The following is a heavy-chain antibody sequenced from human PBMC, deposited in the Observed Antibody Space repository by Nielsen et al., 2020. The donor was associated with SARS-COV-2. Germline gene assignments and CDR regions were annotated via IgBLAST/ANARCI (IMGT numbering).Heavy chain of an antibody. CDR3: AKDIALLVADAFDI. J-gene: IGHJ3*02. V-gene: IGHV3-9*01. CDR1: GFTFDDYA. D-gene: IGHD2-21*01. CDR2: ISWNSGSI. Sequence: GGSLRLSCAASGFTFDDYAMHWVRQAPGKGLEWVSGISWNSGSIGYADSVKGRFTISRDNAKNSLYLQMNSLRAEDTALYYCAKDIALLVADAFDIWGQGTMVTVSS.